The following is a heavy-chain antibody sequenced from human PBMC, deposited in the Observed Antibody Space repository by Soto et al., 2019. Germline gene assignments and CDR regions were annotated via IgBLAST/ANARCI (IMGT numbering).Heavy chain of an antibody. CDR2: ISSSGVGT. Sequence: SWDPPGLTLSNHALHRDLQTTRKGLEYVSGISSSGVGTYDANSFQGRFTISSDNSKSTVYLHMGSLRSEDMVVYYCARRGRPDLYYMGVRGKGTTVTGSS. CDR1: GLTLSNHA. CDR3: ARRGRPDLYYMGV. V-gene: IGHV3-64*01. D-gene: IGHD6-6*01. J-gene: IGHJ6*03.